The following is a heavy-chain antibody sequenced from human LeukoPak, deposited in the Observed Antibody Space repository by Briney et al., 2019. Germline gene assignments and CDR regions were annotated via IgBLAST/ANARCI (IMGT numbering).Heavy chain of an antibody. J-gene: IGHJ5*02. CDR3: STGYDTSGYPNSFDL. D-gene: IGHD3-22*01. CDR2: ISYDRTNK. V-gene: IGHV3-30-3*01. Sequence: PGRSLRLPCAVSVYTFSSYAMLWLRQAPGKGLEWVAVISYDRTNKYYADSVKGRFTISRDNSKYTLYLQMNSLRAEDTAVYYCSTGYDTSGYPNSFDLWGQGTLVTVSS. CDR1: VYTFSSYA.